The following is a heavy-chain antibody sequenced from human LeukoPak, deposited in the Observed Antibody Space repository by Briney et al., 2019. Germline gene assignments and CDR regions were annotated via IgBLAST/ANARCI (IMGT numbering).Heavy chain of an antibody. CDR1: GDSFSDYY. D-gene: IGHD3-10*01. CDR3: ARSVYYYGSGSSSFEYYFDS. Sequence: SETLSLTCTVSGDSFSDYYWSWIRQPAGKGLEWIGRSYSRGSTYYNPSLKSRVTLSLDTSKNQFSLKLSSVTAADTAVYYCARSVYYYGSGSSSFEYYFDSWGQGILVTVSS. J-gene: IGHJ4*02. CDR2: SYSRGST. V-gene: IGHV4-4*07.